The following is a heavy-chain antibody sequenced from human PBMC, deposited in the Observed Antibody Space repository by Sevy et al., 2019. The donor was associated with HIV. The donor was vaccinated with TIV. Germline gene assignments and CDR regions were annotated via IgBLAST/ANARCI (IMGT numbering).Heavy chain of an antibody. CDR2: ISYDGSNK. V-gene: IGHV3-30-3*01. CDR3: AKDLLGDYYDSSGVLDY. J-gene: IGHJ4*02. D-gene: IGHD3-22*01. Sequence: GGSLRLSCAASGFTFSSYAMHWVRQAPGKGLEWVAVISYDGSNKYYADSVKGRFTISRDNSKNTLYLQMNSLGPEDAAVYYCAKDLLGDYYDSSGVLDYWGQGTLVTVSS. CDR1: GFTFSSYA.